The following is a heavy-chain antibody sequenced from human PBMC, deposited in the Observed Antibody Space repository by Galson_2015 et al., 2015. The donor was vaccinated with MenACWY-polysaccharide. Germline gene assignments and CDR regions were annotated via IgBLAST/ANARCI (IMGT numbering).Heavy chain of an antibody. J-gene: IGHJ4*02. Sequence: LSLSCAASDFSVTTSHMSWVRQTPGRGLEWVAALYSGGNTFYVDSVEGRFTISRDNSKNTLYLHMNILRAEDTGVYYCTRTRDYNPIELWGQGTLVTVSS. CDR2: LYSGGNT. V-gene: IGHV3-53*01. CDR3: TRTRDYNPIEL. D-gene: IGHD4-11*01. CDR1: DFSVTTSH.